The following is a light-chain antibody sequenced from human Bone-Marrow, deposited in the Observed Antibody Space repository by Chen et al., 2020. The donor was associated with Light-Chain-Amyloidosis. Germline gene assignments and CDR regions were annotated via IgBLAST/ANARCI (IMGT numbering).Light chain of an antibody. CDR2: DDS. CDR3: QVWDRSSDRPV. V-gene: IGLV3-21*02. J-gene: IGLJ3*02. Sequence: SYVLTQPSSVSVAPGQTATIACGGNNIGTTSARWYQQTPGQAPLLVVYDDSDRPSGIPGRLSGSNAGNTATMTSSRVEAGDEADYCCQVWDRSSDRPVFGGGTKLTVL. CDR1: NIGTTS.